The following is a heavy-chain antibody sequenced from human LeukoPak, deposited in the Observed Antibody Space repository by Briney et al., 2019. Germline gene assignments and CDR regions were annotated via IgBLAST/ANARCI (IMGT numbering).Heavy chain of an antibody. V-gene: IGHV3-48*03. CDR2: ISSSGSTI. Sequence: PGGSLRLSCAASGFTFSSYEMNWVRQAPGKGLEWGSYISSSGSTIYYADSVKGRFTISRDNAKNSLYLQMNSLRAEDTAVYYCAELGITMIGDVWGKGTTVTVSS. D-gene: IGHD3-10*02. CDR3: AELGITMIGDV. J-gene: IGHJ6*04. CDR1: GFTFSSYE.